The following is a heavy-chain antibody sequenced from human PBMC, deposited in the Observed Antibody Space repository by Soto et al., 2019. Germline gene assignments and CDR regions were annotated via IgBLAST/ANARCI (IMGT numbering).Heavy chain of an antibody. J-gene: IGHJ4*02. CDR1: GYTFTSYD. D-gene: IGHD1-1*01. V-gene: IGHV1-8*01. CDR3: AGPWNKQ. CDR2: MNPNSGNT. Sequence: QVQLVQSGAEVKKPGASVKVSCKASGYTFTSYDINWVRQATGQGLEWMGWMNPNSGNTGYAQKFQGRVNITRETSIGTAYMEPSRLRDDVTDVYYRAGPWNKQWGQGNSVTVTA.